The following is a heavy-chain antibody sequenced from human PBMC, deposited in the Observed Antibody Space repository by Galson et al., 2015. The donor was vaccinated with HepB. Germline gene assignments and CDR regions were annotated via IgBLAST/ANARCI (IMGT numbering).Heavy chain of an antibody. V-gene: IGHV1-69*13. Sequence: SVKVSCKASGGTFSNYAISWVRQAPGQGLEWMGGIIPIFGTTNYAQKFQGRVTIIADESTSTAYMELSSLRSEDTAVYYCARYCSGGSCAFDYWGQGTLVTVSS. D-gene: IGHD2-15*01. CDR3: ARYCSGGSCAFDY. CDR2: IIPIFGTT. CDR1: GGTFSNYA. J-gene: IGHJ4*02.